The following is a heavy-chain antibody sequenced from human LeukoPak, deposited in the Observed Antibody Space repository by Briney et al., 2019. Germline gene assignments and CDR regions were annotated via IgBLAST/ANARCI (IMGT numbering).Heavy chain of an antibody. CDR1: GCSFTVYY. V-gene: IGHV1-2*02. Sequence: ASVTVSCKASGCSFTVYYMHWVRQAPGQGLEWMGWIKTKSGGTNYAQKFLGRVTMTTDTSINTAYMELSRLRSDDTAVYYCASIYGEYVASDYWGQGTLVTVSS. CDR2: IKTKSGGT. D-gene: IGHD4-17*01. J-gene: IGHJ4*02. CDR3: ASIYGEYVASDY.